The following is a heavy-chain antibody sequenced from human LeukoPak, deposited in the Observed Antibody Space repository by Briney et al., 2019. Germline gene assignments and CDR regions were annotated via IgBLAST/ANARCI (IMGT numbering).Heavy chain of an antibody. CDR3: ARRSYADY. CDR1: GFTFSSYS. CDR2: ISSSSSTI. J-gene: IGHJ4*02. V-gene: IGHV3-48*04. D-gene: IGHD1-26*01. Sequence: GGSLRLSCAASGFTFSSYSMNWVRQAPGKGLEWVSYISSSSSTIYYADSVKGRFTISRDNAKNSLYLQVNSLRAEDTAVYYCARRSYADYWGQGTLVTVSS.